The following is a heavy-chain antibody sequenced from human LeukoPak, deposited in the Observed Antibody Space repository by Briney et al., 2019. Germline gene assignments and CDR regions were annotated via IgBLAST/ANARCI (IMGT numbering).Heavy chain of an antibody. J-gene: IGHJ5*02. CDR1: SDSISSSSFY. CDR2: IYYSGTT. CDR3: ARASAYSTSSGVNL. Sequence: SETLSLTCTVSSDSISSSSFYWGWIRQPPGRGLEWIGSIYYSGTTYYNPSLKSRVTISADTSKNQFSLRLNSVTAADTAVYYCARASAYSTSSGVNLWGQGTLVTVSS. D-gene: IGHD6-6*01. V-gene: IGHV4-39*01.